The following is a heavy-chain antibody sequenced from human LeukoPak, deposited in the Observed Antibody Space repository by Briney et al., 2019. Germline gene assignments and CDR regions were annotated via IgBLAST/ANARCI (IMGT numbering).Heavy chain of an antibody. J-gene: IGHJ3*02. Sequence: ASVKVSCKVSGYTLTELSMHWVRQAPGKGLEWMGGFDPEDGETIYAQKFQGRVTMTEDTSTDTAYMELSSLRSEDTAEYYCATVRELIGAFDIWGQGTMVTVSS. CDR2: FDPEDGET. D-gene: IGHD1-26*01. V-gene: IGHV1-24*01. CDR3: ATVRELIGAFDI. CDR1: GYTLTELS.